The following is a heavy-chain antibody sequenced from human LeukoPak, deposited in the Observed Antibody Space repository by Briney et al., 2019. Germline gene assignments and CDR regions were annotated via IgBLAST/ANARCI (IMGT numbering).Heavy chain of an antibody. V-gene: IGHV4-39*01. Sequence: SVTLSLTCTVSGGSISSSSYYWGWIRQPPGKGLEWIGGIYYSGSTYYNPSLKSRVTISVDTSKNQFSLKLSSVTAADTAVYYWARRRMATIKSFDYWGQGTLVTVSS. CDR3: ARRRMATIKSFDY. D-gene: IGHD5-24*01. J-gene: IGHJ4*02. CDR1: GGSISSSSYY. CDR2: IYYSGST.